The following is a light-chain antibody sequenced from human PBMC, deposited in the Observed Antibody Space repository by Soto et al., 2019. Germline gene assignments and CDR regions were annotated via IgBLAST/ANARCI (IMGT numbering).Light chain of an antibody. CDR1: QSISSY. Sequence: DIQMTQSPSSLSASVGDRVTITCRASQSISSYLNWYQQKPGKAPKLLIYAASSLQSGVPSRFSGSGSGTDFTLTISSLQPEGFATYYCKKNHSTPPSTLGAGTKVDIK. V-gene: IGKV1-39*01. CDR2: AAS. J-gene: IGKJ3*01. CDR3: KKNHSTPPST.